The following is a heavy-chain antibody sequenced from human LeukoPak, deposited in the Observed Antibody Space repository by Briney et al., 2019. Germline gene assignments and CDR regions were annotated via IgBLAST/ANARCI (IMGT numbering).Heavy chain of an antibody. CDR1: GGTFSSYA. D-gene: IGHD1-26*01. Sequence: GASVTVSCTASGGTFSSYAISWVRQAPGQGLEWMGGIIPIFGTANYAQKFQGRVTITADESTSTAYMELSSLRSEDTAVYYCASWGRRIVGATEYYFDYWGQGTLVTVSS. CDR2: IIPIFGTA. J-gene: IGHJ4*02. V-gene: IGHV1-69*13. CDR3: ASWGRRIVGATEYYFDY.